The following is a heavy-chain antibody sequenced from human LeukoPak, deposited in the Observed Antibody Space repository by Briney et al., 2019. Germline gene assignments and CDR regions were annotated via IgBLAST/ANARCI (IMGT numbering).Heavy chain of an antibody. D-gene: IGHD2/OR15-2a*01. V-gene: IGHV3-30*02. CDR2: IRYDASNK. CDR1: GFIFSDYG. CDR3: AKSRQLLSV. Sequence: SAGSLTLSCAASGFIFSDYGMHWVRQPPGKGLDWVAFIRYDASNKYCADSVKGRLTISRDNSKNTLYLQMNSVKPEDTAVYYCAKSRQLLSVWGQGTLVTVSS. J-gene: IGHJ4*02.